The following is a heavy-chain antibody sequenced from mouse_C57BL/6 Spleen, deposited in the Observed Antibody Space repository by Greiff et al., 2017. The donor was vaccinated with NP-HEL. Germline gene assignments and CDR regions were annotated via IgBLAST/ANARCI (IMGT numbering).Heavy chain of an antibody. J-gene: IGHJ4*01. D-gene: IGHD1-1*01. CDR3: TRYYYGSSLYTMDY. V-gene: IGHV1-64*01. CDR1: GYTFTSYW. CDR2: IHPNSGST. Sequence: VQLQQSGAELVKPGASVKLSCKASGYTFTSYWMHWVKQRPGQGLEWIGMIHPNSGSTSYNEKFKGKATLTAVKSSSTAYMQLSSLTSEDSAVYYCTRYYYGSSLYTMDYWGQGTSVTVSS.